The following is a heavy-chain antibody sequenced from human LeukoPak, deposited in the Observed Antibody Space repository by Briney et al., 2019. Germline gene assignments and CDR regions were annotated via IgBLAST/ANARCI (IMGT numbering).Heavy chain of an antibody. CDR2: ISANNNNT. J-gene: IGHJ5*02. V-gene: IGHV1-18*01. Sequence: ASVKVSCKASGYSFTTYGISWVRQAPGQGLEWMGWISANNNNTDNVQKLQGRVTMTTDTSTSTAYMELRSLRSEDTAVYYCARDNSVRDEAWWFNPWGQGTLVTVSP. CDR1: GYSFTTYG. CDR3: ARDNSVRDEAWWFNP. D-gene: IGHD5-24*01.